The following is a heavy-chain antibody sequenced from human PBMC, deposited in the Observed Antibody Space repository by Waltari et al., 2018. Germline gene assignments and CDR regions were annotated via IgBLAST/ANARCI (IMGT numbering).Heavy chain of an antibody. CDR3: ARDHCTSAGCYENYYYGLDI. V-gene: IGHV1-2*02. CDR2: INLCSGGT. D-gene: IGHD2-2*01. J-gene: IGHJ6*02. Sequence: QVQLVQSGAEVKEPGASVTVSCKASGDIFTNPYMQWLRQAPAQGLEWMGWINLCSGGTTYAQKFQGRVTLTRDTSISTAYMDLSRLRSDDTAVYYCARDHCTSAGCYENYYYGLDIWGQGTTVIVSS. CDR1: GDIFTNPY.